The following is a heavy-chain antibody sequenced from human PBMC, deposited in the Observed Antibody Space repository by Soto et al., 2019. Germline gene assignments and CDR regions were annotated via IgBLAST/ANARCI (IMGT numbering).Heavy chain of an antibody. CDR2: IIPILGIA. D-gene: IGHD2-2*01. V-gene: IGHV1-69*02. CDR3: ARTMLGYCSSTSCPPMNWFDP. Sequence: ASVKVSCKASGGTFSSYTISWVRQAPGQGLEWMGRIIPILGIANYAQKFQGRVTITADKSTSTAYMELSSLRSEDTAVYYCARTMLGYCSSTSCPPMNWFDPWGQGTLVTVSS. CDR1: GGTFSSYT. J-gene: IGHJ5*02.